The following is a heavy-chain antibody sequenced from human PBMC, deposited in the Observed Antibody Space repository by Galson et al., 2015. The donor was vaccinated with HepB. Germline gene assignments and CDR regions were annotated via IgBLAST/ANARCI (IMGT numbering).Heavy chain of an antibody. CDR2: IYYIGGS. V-gene: IGHV4-59*01. D-gene: IGHD3-22*01. J-gene: IGHJ6*02. Sequence: ETLSLTCSVAGVSIRSYYWSWVRQVPGMGLEWIGHIYYIGGSKYNPSLRSRVTISVDASASHLSLKLNSVSAADTGVYYCAGAVPVGYYAHDVWGQGTTVIVSS. CDR3: AGAVPVGYYAHDV. CDR1: GVSIRSYY.